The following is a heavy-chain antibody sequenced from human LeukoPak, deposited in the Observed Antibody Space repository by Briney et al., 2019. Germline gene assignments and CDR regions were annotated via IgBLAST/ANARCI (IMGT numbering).Heavy chain of an antibody. V-gene: IGHV3-73*01. Sequence: GGSLRLTCAASGFTFSGSAMHWVRQASGKGLEWVGRIRSKANSYATAYAASVKGRFTISRDDSKNTAYLQMNSLKTEDTAVYYCTTSLPIVGAPYYFDYWGQGNLVTVSS. CDR2: IRSKANSYAT. D-gene: IGHD1-26*01. CDR3: TTSLPIVGAPYYFDY. J-gene: IGHJ4*02. CDR1: GFTFSGSA.